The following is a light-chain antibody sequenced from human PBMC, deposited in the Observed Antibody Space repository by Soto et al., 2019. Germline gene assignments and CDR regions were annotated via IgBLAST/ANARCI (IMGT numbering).Light chain of an antibody. CDR3: QSYDSSLSGFAV. CDR2: GNS. CDR1: SSNNGAGYD. V-gene: IGLV1-40*01. Sequence: QSVRAQPPSVSGAPGQRVTISCTGSSSNNGAGYDVHWYQQLPGTAPKLLIYGNSNRPSGVPDRFSGSKSGTSASLAITGLQAEDEADYYCQSYDSSLSGFAVFGGGTQLTVL. J-gene: IGLJ7*01.